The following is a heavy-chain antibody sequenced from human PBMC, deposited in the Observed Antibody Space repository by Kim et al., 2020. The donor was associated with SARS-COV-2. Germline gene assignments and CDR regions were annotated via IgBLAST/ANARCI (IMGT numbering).Heavy chain of an antibody. CDR2: IERDGGER. V-gene: IGHV3-7*01. J-gene: IGHJ2*01. Sequence: GGSLRLSCAASGFTFSKYWMNWVRQAPGKGLEWVANIERDGGERNYVDSVEGRFTISRDNAKKLVFLQMNSLRVEDTAVYYCAGGAGRLIDFWGRGTLVT. CDR3: AGGAGRLIDF. D-gene: IGHD3-16*01. CDR1: GFTFSKYW.